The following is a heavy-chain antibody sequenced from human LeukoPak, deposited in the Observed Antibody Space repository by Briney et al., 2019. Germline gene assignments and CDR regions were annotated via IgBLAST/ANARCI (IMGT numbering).Heavy chain of an antibody. V-gene: IGHV3-48*01. CDR1: GFTFSSYS. D-gene: IGHD4-17*01. CDR2: ISSSSSTI. J-gene: IGHJ5*02. Sequence: GGSLRLSCAASGFTFSSYSMNWVRQAPGKGLEWVSYISSSSSTIYYADSVKGRFTISRDNAKNSLYLQMNSLRAEDTAVYYCARGDYGDSNWFGPWGQGTLVTVSS. CDR3: ARGDYGDSNWFGP.